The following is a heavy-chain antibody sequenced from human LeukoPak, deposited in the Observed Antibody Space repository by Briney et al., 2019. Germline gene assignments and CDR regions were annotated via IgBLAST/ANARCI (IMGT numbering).Heavy chain of an antibody. J-gene: IGHJ4*02. V-gene: IGHV3-74*01. CDR2: ITNDGSST. CDR3: ARDYYSSGWYDY. D-gene: IGHD6-19*01. CDR1: GLTFSSHW. Sequence: PGGSLRLSCAASGLTFSSHWMHWVRQAPGKGLVWVSRITNDGSSTTYADSVKGRFTISRDNAKNMLYLQVNSLRAEDTAVYYCARDYYSSGWYDYWGQGTLVTVSS.